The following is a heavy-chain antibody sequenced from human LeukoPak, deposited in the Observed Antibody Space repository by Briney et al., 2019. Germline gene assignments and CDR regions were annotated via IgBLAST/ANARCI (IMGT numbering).Heavy chain of an antibody. CDR2: IYYSGSA. Sequence: PSETLSLTCSVSGVSINTYYWGWIRQPPAKGLEWIGFIYYSGSANYNPSLKSRVTMSVDTSKNQFSLKLTSVTAADTAVYYCAREGRDGYNYRALDYWGQGTLVSVSS. D-gene: IGHD5-24*01. CDR3: AREGRDGYNYRALDY. J-gene: IGHJ4*02. CDR1: GVSINTYY. V-gene: IGHV4-59*01.